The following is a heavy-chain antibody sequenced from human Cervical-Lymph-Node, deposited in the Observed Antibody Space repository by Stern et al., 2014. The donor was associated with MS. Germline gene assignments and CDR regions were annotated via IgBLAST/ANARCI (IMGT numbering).Heavy chain of an antibody. CDR3: ARGDSGSMDV. Sequence: EVQLVESGGGLVKPGGSLRLSCEASGFRFSGYSMNWVRQAPGKGPEWVSSITSNSNYIFYEDSVKGRFTISRDNAMNSVYLQLNSLRANDTAVYYCARGDSGSMDVWGQGITVTVSS. J-gene: IGHJ6*02. CDR2: ITSNSNYI. D-gene: IGHD6-19*01. V-gene: IGHV3-21*02. CDR1: GFRFSGYS.